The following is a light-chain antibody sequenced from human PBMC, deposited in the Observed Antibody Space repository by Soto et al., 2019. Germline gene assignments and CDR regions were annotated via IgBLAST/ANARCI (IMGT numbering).Light chain of an antibody. V-gene: IGKV1-27*01. CDR2: AAS. CDR3: QRYNSAPFA. Sequence: DIQMTQSTSSLSASVGDRVTITCRASQGISNYLAWYQQKPGKVPKLLIYAASTLQSGVPSRFSGSGSGKDFILTISSLQPEDVATCYCQRYNSAPFAFGRGTKAVIK. J-gene: IGKJ3*01. CDR1: QGISNY.